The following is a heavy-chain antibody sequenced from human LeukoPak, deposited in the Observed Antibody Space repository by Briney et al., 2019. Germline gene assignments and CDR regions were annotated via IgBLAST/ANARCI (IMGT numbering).Heavy chain of an antibody. J-gene: IGHJ4*02. D-gene: IGHD1-14*01. CDR2: IYYSGST. CDR3: ARVKAGGYFDY. V-gene: IGHV4-59*08. Sequence: SETLSLTCTVSGGSISSYYWSLIRQPPGKGLEWIGYIYYSGSTNYNPSLKSRVTIPVDTSKNQFSLKLSSVTAADTAVYYCARVKAGGYFDYWGQGTLVTVSS. CDR1: GGSISSYY.